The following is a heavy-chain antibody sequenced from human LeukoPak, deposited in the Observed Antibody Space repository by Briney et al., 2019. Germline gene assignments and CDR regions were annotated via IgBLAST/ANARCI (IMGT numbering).Heavy chain of an antibody. Sequence: GGSLRLSCAASGFTFSTYGMSWVRQAPGKGLEWVAFIRYDGSNKYYADSVKGRFTISRDNSKNTLYLQMNSLRAEDTAVYYCAKGGDEDNYYFDYWGQGTLVTVSS. V-gene: IGHV3-30*02. D-gene: IGHD3-10*01. CDR2: IRYDGSNK. CDR1: GFTFSTYG. CDR3: AKGGDEDNYYFDY. J-gene: IGHJ4*02.